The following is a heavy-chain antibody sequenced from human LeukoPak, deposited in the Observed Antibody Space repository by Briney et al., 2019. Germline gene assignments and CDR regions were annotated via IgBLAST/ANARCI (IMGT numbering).Heavy chain of an antibody. V-gene: IGHV1-2*02. D-gene: IGHD3-16*01. CDR2: INPNSGGT. J-gene: IGHJ3*02. Sequence: GASVKVSCKASGYTFTDYYMHWVRQAPGQGLEWMGWINPNSGGTNYAQKFQGRVTMTRDTSISTAYMELRSLRSDDTAVYYCARVTIMITFGGVQRAFDIWGQGTMVTVSS. CDR1: GYTFTDYY. CDR3: ARVTIMITFGGVQRAFDI.